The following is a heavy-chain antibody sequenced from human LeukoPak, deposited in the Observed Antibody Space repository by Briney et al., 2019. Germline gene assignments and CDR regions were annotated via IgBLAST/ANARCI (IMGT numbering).Heavy chain of an antibody. J-gene: IGHJ4*02. CDR2: INHSGST. V-gene: IGHV4-34*01. Sequence: SETLSLTCAVYGGSFSGYYWSWIRQPPGKGLEWIGEINHSGSTNYNPSLKSRVTISVDTSENQFSLKLSSVTAADTAVYYCARRGQYYYDSSGYYFSGQEFDYWGQGTLVTVSS. CDR1: GGSFSGYY. D-gene: IGHD3-22*01. CDR3: ARRGQYYYDSSGYYFSGQEFDY.